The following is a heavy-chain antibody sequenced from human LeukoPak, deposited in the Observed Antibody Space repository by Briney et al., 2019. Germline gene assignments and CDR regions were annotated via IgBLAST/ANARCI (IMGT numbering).Heavy chain of an antibody. CDR2: INHSGST. CDR3: ARDPGAAAGSFGWFDP. J-gene: IGHJ5*02. V-gene: IGHV4-34*01. Sequence: SETLSLTCAVYGGSFSGYYWSWIRQPPGKGLEWIGEINHSGSTNYNPSLKSRVTISVDTSKNQFSLKLSSVTAADTAVYYCARDPGAAAGSFGWFDPWGQGTLVTVSS. CDR1: GGSFSGYY. D-gene: IGHD6-13*01.